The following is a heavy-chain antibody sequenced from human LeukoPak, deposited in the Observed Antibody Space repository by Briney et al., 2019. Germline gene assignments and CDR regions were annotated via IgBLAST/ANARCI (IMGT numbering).Heavy chain of an antibody. CDR2: ISSSSSYI. J-gene: IGHJ4*02. D-gene: IGHD3-22*01. CDR3: ARAKYYYDSSGYYYVPDY. CDR1: GFTFSSYS. V-gene: IGHV3-21*01. Sequence: GGSLRLSCAASGFTFSSYSRNWVRQAPGKGLEWVSSISSSSSYIYYADSVKGRFTISRDNAKNSLYLQMNSLRAEDTAVYYCARAKYYYDSSGYYYVPDYWGQGTLVTVSS.